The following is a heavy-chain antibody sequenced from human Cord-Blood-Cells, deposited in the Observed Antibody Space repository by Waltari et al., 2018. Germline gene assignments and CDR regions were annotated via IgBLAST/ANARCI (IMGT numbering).Heavy chain of an antibody. J-gene: IGHJ5*02. V-gene: IGHV1-24*01. CDR2: FDPEDGET. D-gene: IGHD2-2*01. CDR1: GYTLTELS. CDR3: ATDPLYCSSTSCSWFDP. Sequence: QVQLVQSGVEVKKPGASVKVSCKVSGYTLTELSMHWVRQAPGKGLEWMGGFDPEDGETIYAQKCQGRVTMTEDTATDTAYMELSSLRSEYTAVYYCATDPLYCSSTSCSWFDPWGQGTLVTVSS.